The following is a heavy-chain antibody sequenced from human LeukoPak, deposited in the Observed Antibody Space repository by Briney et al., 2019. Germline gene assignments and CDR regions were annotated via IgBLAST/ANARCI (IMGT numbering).Heavy chain of an antibody. D-gene: IGHD4-17*01. CDR3: ARRTYGDYMSY. V-gene: IGHV4-34*01. CDR2: INHSGST. CDR1: GGSFSAYY. J-gene: IGHJ4*02. Sequence: SETLSLTXAVFGGSFSAYYWNWIRQPPGKGLEWIGEINHSGSTNYNPSLKGRVTISVDTSKNQLYLKLNSVTAADTAVYYCARRTYGDYMSYWGQGTLVTVSS.